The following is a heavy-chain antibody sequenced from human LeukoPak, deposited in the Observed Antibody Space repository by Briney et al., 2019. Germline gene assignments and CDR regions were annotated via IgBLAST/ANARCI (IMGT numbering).Heavy chain of an antibody. J-gene: IGHJ5*02. CDR1: GGSISSYY. Sequence: SETLSLTCTVSGGSISSYYWSWIRQPPGKGLEWIGYIYYSGSTNYNPSLKSRVTISVDTSKNQFSLKLSSVTAADTAVYYCAVEAAGNNWFDPWGQGTLVTVSS. V-gene: IGHV4-59*08. CDR3: AVEAAGNNWFDP. D-gene: IGHD6-25*01. CDR2: IYYSGST.